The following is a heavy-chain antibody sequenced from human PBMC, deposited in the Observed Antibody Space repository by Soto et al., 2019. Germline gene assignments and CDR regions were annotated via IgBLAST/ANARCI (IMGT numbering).Heavy chain of an antibody. CDR3: AKEPPGTIRSKKYYFDY. CDR1: GFTFSSYA. J-gene: IGHJ4*02. D-gene: IGHD3-9*01. CDR2: ISGSGGST. Sequence: GGSLRLSCAASGFTFSSYAMSWVRQAPGKGLEWVSAISGSGGSTYYADSVKGRFTISRDNSKNTLYLQMNSLRAEDTAVYYCAKEPPGTIRSKKYYFDYWGQGTLVTVSS. V-gene: IGHV3-23*01.